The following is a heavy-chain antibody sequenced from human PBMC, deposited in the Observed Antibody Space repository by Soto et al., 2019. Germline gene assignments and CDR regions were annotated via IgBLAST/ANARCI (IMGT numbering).Heavy chain of an antibody. CDR3: ARGRGAGGHFDY. CDR1: GFTFSSYS. CDR2: VSIGGST. Sequence: DVQLLESGGGLVQPEGSLRLSCAASGFTFSSYSMGWVRQGPGKGLEWVAVVSIGGSTHYADSVRGRFTISRDNSKNTLSLQMNSLTAEDAAVYFCARGRGAGGHFDYWGQGALVTVSS. J-gene: IGHJ4*02. V-gene: IGHV3-23*01. D-gene: IGHD2-15*01.